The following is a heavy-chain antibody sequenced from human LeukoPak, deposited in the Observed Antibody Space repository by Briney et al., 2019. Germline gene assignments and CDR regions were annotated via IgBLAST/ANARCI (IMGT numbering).Heavy chain of an antibody. D-gene: IGHD4-11*01. CDR3: ARAPQRGFDYSNPLEH. CDR2: IWSDGTTQ. Sequence: GTSLRLSCEASGFTFNHFGMHWVRQAPGKGLEWVAVIWSDGTTQYYADSEERRFTISRDNFKRTVSLEMNILSGEDTAVYYCARAPQRGFDYSNPLEHWGQGSLVIVSS. CDR1: GFTFNHFG. V-gene: IGHV3-30*19. J-gene: IGHJ5*02.